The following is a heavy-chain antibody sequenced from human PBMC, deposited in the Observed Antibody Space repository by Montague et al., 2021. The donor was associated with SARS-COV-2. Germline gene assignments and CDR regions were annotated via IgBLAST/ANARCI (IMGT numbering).Heavy chain of an antibody. CDR1: GGSISSGGYY. D-gene: IGHD3-3*01. J-gene: IGHJ5*02. V-gene: IGHV4-31*03. CDR3: ASPTLGITSFGVVNGSWFDP. CDR2: IYYSGST. Sequence: TLSLTCTVSGGSISSGGYYWSWIRQHPGKGLEWIGYIYYSGSTYYNPSLKSRVTISVDTSKNQFSLKLSSVTAADTAVYYCASPTLGITSFGVVNGSWFDPWGQGTLVTVSS.